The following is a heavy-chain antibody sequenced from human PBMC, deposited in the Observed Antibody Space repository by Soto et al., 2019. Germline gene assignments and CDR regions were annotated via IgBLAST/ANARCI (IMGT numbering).Heavy chain of an antibody. Sequence: PGGSLRLSCATSGFTVNSNYMSWVRQAPGKGLEWVSVISYDGSNKYYADSVKGRFTISRDNSKNTLYLQMNSLRAEDTAVYYCANMYGSGSYYPGDYWGQGTLVTVSS. CDR3: ANMYGSGSYYPGDY. D-gene: IGHD3-10*01. V-gene: IGHV3-30*18. J-gene: IGHJ4*02. CDR2: ISYDGSNK. CDR1: GFTVNSNY.